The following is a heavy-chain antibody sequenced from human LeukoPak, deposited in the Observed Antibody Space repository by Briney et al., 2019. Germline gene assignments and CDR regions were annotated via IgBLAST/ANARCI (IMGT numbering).Heavy chain of an antibody. J-gene: IGHJ3*02. D-gene: IGHD6-13*01. CDR3: ARASYSSSWYGDDAFDI. V-gene: IGHV4-4*07. Sequence: PSETLSLTCTVSGGSISSYYWSWIRQPAGKGLEWIGRIYYSGSTNYNPSLKSRVTMSVDTSKNQFSLKLSSVTAADTAVYYCARASYSSSWYGDDAFDIWGQGTMVTVSS. CDR1: GGSISSYY. CDR2: IYYSGST.